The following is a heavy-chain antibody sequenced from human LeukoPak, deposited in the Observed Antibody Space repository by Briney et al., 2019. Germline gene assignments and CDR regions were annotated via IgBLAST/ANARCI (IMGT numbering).Heavy chain of an antibody. CDR2: IKQDESEK. D-gene: IGHD3-22*01. J-gene: IGHJ3*02. CDR3: TRQYYYDSSGERDAFDI. V-gene: IGHV3-7*03. Sequence: PGGSLRLSCAASGFSFSNYWMSWVRQAPGKVLEWVANIKQDESEKDYVDSVKGRFTISRDNAKNSLYLQMNSLKTEDTAVYYCTRQYYYDSSGERDAFDIWGQGTMVTVSS. CDR1: GFSFSNYW.